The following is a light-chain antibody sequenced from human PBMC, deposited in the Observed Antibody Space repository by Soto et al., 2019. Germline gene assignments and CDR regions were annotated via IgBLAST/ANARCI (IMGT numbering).Light chain of an antibody. CDR1: QSVSSN. J-gene: IGKJ5*01. CDR3: QQYGSSPIT. V-gene: IGKV3-20*01. CDR2: GAS. Sequence: EIGVTQSPATLSVSPGERATHSCRASQSVSSNLAWYQQKPGQAPRLLIYGASSRATGIPDRFSGSGSGTDFTLTISRLEPEDFAVYYCQQYGSSPITFGQGTRLAIK.